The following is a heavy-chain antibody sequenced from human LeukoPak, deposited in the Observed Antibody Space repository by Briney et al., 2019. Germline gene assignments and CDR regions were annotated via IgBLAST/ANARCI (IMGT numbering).Heavy chain of an antibody. CDR3: ARGKDYRQFDY. V-gene: IGHV1-69*13. Sequence: ASVTVSCKASGGTFSSYAISWVRQAPGQGLEWMGGIIPIFGTANYAQKFQGRVTITADESTSTAYMELSSLRSEDTAVYYRARGKDYRQFDYWGQGTLVTVSS. D-gene: IGHD3-16*01. CDR1: GGTFSSYA. CDR2: IIPIFGTA. J-gene: IGHJ4*02.